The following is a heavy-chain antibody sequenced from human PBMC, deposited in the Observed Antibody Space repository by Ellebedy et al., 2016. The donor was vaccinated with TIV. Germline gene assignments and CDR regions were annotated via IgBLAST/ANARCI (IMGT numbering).Heavy chain of an antibody. J-gene: IGHJ6*02. CDR3: ASLRSSGWYFGGVLGMDV. D-gene: IGHD6-19*01. CDR2: INHSGST. V-gene: IGHV4-34*01. Sequence: SETLSLTCAVYGGSFRGYSWSWVRQTPGKGLEWIGEINHSGSTNYNPPLKSRVTISVDTSKNQFSLKLSSVTAADTAVYYCASLRSSGWYFGGVLGMDVWGQGTTVTVSS. CDR1: GGSFRGYS.